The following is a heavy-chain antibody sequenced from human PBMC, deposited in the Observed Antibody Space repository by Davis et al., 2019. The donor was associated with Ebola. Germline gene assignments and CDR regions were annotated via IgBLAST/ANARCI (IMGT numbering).Heavy chain of an antibody. V-gene: IGHV3-48*02. CDR1: GFTFSSYS. CDR2: ISSSSSTI. CDR3: AAGTTSP. J-gene: IGHJ5*02. Sequence: GESLKISCAASGFTFSSYSMNWVRQAPGKGLEWVSYISSSSSTIYYADSVKGRFTISRDNAKNSLYLQMNSLRDEDTAVYYCAAGTTSPWGQGTLVTVSS. D-gene: IGHD1-7*01.